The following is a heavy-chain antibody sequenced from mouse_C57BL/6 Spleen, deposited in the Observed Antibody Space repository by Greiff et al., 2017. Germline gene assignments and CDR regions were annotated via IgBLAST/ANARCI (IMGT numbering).Heavy chain of an antibody. D-gene: IGHD4-1*01. V-gene: IGHV5-6*02. CDR1: GFTFSSYG. CDR3: ARQGTGTSRYFDY. Sequence: DVMLVESGGDLVKPGGSLKLSCAASGFTFSSYGMSWVRQTPDKRLEWVATISSGGSYTYYPDSVKGRFTISRDNAKNTLYLQMSSLKSEDTAMYYCARQGTGTSRYFDYWGQGTTLTVSS. CDR2: ISSGGSYT. J-gene: IGHJ2*01.